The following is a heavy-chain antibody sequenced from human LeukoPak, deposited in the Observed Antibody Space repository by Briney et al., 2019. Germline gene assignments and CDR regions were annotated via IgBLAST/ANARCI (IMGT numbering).Heavy chain of an antibody. CDR1: GFTFSNYW. J-gene: IGHJ5*02. Sequence: GGSLRHSCVASGFTFSNYWMHWVRQPPGKGRVWVSRIYVDGRTTTYADSVKGRFTISRDNAKNTVYLEMNSLSVEDTATYYCIRDFRSADLWGQGTLVTVTS. CDR3: IRDFRSADL. CDR2: IYVDGRTT. V-gene: IGHV3-74*01.